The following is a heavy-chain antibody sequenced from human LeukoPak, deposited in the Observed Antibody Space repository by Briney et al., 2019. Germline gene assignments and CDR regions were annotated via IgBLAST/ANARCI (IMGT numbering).Heavy chain of an antibody. CDR2: TNTNTGNP. D-gene: IGHD3-10*01. Sequence: ASVKVSCKASGYTFTSYAMNWVRQAPGQGLEWMGWTNTNTGNPTYAQGFTGRFVFSLDTSVSTAYLQISSLKAEDTAVYYCASTMVRGVNDAFDIWGQGIMVTVSS. J-gene: IGHJ3*02. V-gene: IGHV7-4-1*02. CDR3: ASTMVRGVNDAFDI. CDR1: GYTFTSYA.